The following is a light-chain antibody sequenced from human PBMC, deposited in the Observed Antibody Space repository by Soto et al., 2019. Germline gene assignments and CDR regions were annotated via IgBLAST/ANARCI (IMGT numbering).Light chain of an antibody. Sequence: EMLMTQSPATVSVSPGERATLSCRASQSVSRKLAWYQHKPGQAPRLLIYDTSTRAADIPARFSGSGSGTDFTLTISSLQSEDFAVYYCQQYNHWRSISFGQGTRLEIK. V-gene: IGKV3-15*01. CDR2: DTS. J-gene: IGKJ5*01. CDR1: QSVSRK. CDR3: QQYNHWRSIS.